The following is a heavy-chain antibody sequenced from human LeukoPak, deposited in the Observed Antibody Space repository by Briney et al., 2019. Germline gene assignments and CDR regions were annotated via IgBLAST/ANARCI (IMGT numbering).Heavy chain of an antibody. V-gene: IGHV4-39*01. CDR2: IYYSGST. Sequence: SETLSLTCTVSGGSISSTHYYWGWLRQPLGKGLECIGSIYYSGSTYYNPSLKSRVTISVDTSNNQFSLRLSSVTAADTAVYYCARLDSLYFYYMDVWGKGTTVTVSS. J-gene: IGHJ6*03. CDR1: GGSISSTHYY. D-gene: IGHD3-9*01. CDR3: ARLDSLYFYYMDV.